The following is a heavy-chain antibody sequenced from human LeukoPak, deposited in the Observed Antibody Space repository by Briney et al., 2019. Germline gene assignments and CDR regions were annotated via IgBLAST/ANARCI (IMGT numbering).Heavy chain of an antibody. CDR3: AKDRAPYCSSTGCYTFDY. D-gene: IGHD2-2*02. CDR1: GFTSSSYG. V-gene: IGHV3-30*02. J-gene: IGHJ4*02. CDR2: IRYDGSNK. Sequence: PGGSLRLSCAASGFTSSSYGMHWVRQAPGKGLEWVAFIRYDGSNKYYADSVKGRFTISRGNSKNTLYLQMNSLRAEDTAVYYCAKDRAPYCSSTGCYTFDYWGQGTLVTVSS.